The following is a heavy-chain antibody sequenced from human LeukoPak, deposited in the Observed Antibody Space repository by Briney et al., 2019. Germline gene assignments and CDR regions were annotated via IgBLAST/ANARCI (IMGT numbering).Heavy chain of an antibody. CDR3: ARADVVVPAAMNGYYMDV. J-gene: IGHJ6*03. D-gene: IGHD2-2*01. CDR1: GGSISSSNYY. V-gene: IGHV4-61*01. Sequence: SETLSLTCTVSGGSISSSNYYWSWIRQPPGKGLEWIGYIYYSGSTNYNPSLKSRVTISVDTSKNQFSLKLSSVTAADTAVYYCARADVVVPAAMNGYYMDVWGKGTTVTISS. CDR2: IYYSGST.